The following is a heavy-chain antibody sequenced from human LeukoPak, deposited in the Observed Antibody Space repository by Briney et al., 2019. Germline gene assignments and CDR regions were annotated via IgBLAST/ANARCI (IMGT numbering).Heavy chain of an antibody. J-gene: IGHJ4*02. Sequence: PSETLSLTCTVSGGSISSSSYYWGWIRQPPGKGLEWIGSIYCSGSTYYNPSLKSRVTISVDTSKNQFSLKLSSVTAADTAVYYCAREGIRFLEWLPTAYFDYWGQGTLVTVSS. V-gene: IGHV4-39*07. CDR3: AREGIRFLEWLPTAYFDY. D-gene: IGHD3-3*01. CDR1: GGSISSSSYY. CDR2: IYCSGST.